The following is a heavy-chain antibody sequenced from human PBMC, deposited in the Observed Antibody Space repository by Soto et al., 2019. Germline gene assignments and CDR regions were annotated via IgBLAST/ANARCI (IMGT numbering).Heavy chain of an antibody. J-gene: IGHJ4*02. Sequence: QLQLRESGPGLAKPSETLSLTCTVSGGAIITNNHYWGWIRPPPGKGPEWIGNIYSSGPPCFTPSLNSGVPMSVQTSKGQFSLKLSSMSVADRAVYFCAGRSMISGGFDYWGPGTVVTVSS. CDR1: GGAIITNNHY. D-gene: IGHD3-22*01. V-gene: IGHV4-39*01. CDR3: AGRSMISGGFDY. CDR2: IYSSGPP.